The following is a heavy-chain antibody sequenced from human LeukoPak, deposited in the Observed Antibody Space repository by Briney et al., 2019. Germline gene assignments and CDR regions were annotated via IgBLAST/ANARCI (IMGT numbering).Heavy chain of an antibody. J-gene: IGHJ2*01. CDR2: IVVGSGNT. CDR3: SAGFGSSWYDCYFDL. Sequence: SVKVSCKASGFTFTRSAVQGVRQARGQRLEWIGCIVVGSGNTKYAQTFQERVTITRDMSTRTAYMELSSLRSEDTAVYYCSAGFGSSWYDCYFDLWGRGTLVTVSS. V-gene: IGHV1-58*01. CDR1: GFTFTRSA. D-gene: IGHD6-13*01.